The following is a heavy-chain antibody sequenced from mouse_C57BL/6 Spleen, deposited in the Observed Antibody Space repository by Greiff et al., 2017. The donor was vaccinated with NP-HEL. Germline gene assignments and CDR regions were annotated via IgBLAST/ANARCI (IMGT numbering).Heavy chain of an antibody. CDR2: IYPGSGST. V-gene: IGHV1-55*01. Sequence: VKLQQPGAELVKPGASVKMSCKASGYTFTSYWITWVKQRPGQGLEWIGDIYPGSGSTNYNEKFKSKSTLTVDTSSSPAYMQLSSLTSEDSAVYYCARFPIYYYGSSYWYFDVWGTGTTVTVSS. J-gene: IGHJ1*03. D-gene: IGHD1-1*01. CDR3: ARFPIYYYGSSYWYFDV. CDR1: GYTFTSYW.